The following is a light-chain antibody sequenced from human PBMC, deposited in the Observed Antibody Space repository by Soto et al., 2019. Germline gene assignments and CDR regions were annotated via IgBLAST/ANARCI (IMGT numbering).Light chain of an antibody. J-gene: IGLJ2*01. CDR3: QVWDSSSGHEV. CDR1: NIGSKS. Sequence: SYELTQPPSVSVAPGKTAKITCGGNNIGSKSVHWYQQKAGQAPVVVINYDSDRPSGIPERISGSNSGNTATLTISRVEAGDEADYYCQVWDSSSGHEVFGGGTKLTVL. CDR2: YDS. V-gene: IGLV3-21*01.